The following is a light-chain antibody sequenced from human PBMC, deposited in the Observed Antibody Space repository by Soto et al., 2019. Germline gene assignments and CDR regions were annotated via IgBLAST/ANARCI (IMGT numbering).Light chain of an antibody. J-gene: IGKJ1*01. CDR1: QSVSSSY. CDR3: QQYGSSPWT. V-gene: IGKV3-20*01. Sequence: EIVLTQSPGTLPLSPGERATLSCRASQSVSSSYLAWYQQKPGQAPRLLIYGESSRATGIPDRFSGSGTGTDFTLTISRLEPEDFAVYYCQQYGSSPWTFGQGTKVDIK. CDR2: GES.